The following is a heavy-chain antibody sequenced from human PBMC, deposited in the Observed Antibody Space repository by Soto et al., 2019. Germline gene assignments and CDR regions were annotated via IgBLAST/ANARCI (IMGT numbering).Heavy chain of an antibody. Sequence: DTVKVSCKASGYTFTSYDINWVRQATGQGLEWMGWMNPNSGNTGYAQKFQGRVTMTRNTSISTAYMELSSLRSEETAVYYCARSRSMTIFGATDNDAFDIWGQVKMVTVSS. CDR3: ARSRSMTIFGATDNDAFDI. CDR1: GYTFTSYD. CDR2: MNPNSGNT. V-gene: IGHV1-8*01. J-gene: IGHJ3*02. D-gene: IGHD3-3*01.